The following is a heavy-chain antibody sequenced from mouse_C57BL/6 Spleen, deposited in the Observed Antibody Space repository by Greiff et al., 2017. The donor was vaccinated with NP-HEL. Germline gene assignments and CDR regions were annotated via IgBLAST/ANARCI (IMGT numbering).Heavy chain of an antibody. D-gene: IGHD4-1*01. CDR3: ARWAGTGAWFAY. CDR1: GYTFTSYW. Sequence: QVQLQQPGAELVMPGASVKLSCKASGYTFTSYWMHWVKQRPGQGLEWIGEIDPSDSYTNYNQKFKGKSTLTVDKSSSTAYMQLSSLTSEDSAVYYCARWAGTGAWFAYWGQGTLVTVSA. J-gene: IGHJ3*01. V-gene: IGHV1-69*01. CDR2: IDPSDSYT.